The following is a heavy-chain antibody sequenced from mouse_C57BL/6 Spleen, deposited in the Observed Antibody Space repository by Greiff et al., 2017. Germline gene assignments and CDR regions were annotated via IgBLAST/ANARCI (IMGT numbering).Heavy chain of an antibody. D-gene: IGHD1-1*01. Sequence: VQLQESGAELVKPGASVKISCKASGYAFSSYWMNWVKQRPGEGLEWIGQIYPGDGDTNYNGKFKGKATLTADKSSSTAYMQLSSLTSEDSSVYFCANTTVVASRYFDVWGTGTTVTVSS. CDR1: GYAFSSYW. V-gene: IGHV1-80*01. J-gene: IGHJ1*03. CDR3: ANTTVVASRYFDV. CDR2: IYPGDGDT.